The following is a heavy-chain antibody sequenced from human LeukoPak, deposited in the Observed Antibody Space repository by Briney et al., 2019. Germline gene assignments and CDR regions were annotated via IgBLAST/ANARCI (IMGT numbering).Heavy chain of an antibody. CDR3: AKDRGYYYDSSGLDY. CDR1: GFTFSGYG. CDR2: IWYDGSNK. V-gene: IGHV3-33*06. J-gene: IGHJ4*02. D-gene: IGHD3-22*01. Sequence: GGSLRLSCAASGFTFSGYGMHWVRQAPGKGLEWVAVIWYDGSNKYYADSVEGRFTISRDNSKNTLYLQMNSLRAEDTAVYYCAKDRGYYYDSSGLDYWGQGTLVTVSS.